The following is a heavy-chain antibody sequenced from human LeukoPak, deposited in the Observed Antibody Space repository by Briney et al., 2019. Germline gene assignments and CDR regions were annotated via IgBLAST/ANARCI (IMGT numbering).Heavy chain of an antibody. Sequence: PGGSLRLSCAASGFTFSTYAMSWVRQAPGKGLEWVSAISGGGGSTYYTDSVKGRFTISRDNTKNSLYLQMNSLRAEDTAVYYCARVSRYANDYWGQGTLVTVSS. CDR1: GFTFSTYA. J-gene: IGHJ4*02. CDR2: ISGGGGST. CDR3: ARVSRYANDY. V-gene: IGHV3-23*01. D-gene: IGHD2-2*01.